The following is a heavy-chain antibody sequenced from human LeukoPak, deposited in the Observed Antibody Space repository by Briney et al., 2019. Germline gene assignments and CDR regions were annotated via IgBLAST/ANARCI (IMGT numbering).Heavy chain of an antibody. V-gene: IGHV1-46*01. J-gene: IGHJ4*02. CDR2: INPSGDST. CDR3: ARDPQRYYFDY. D-gene: IGHD4-17*01. CDR1: GYTFTSYY. Sequence: ASVKVSCKASGYTFTSYYMHWVRQAPGQGLEWMGIINPSGDSTSYAQKFQGRVTMTRDMSTSTVYMELSSLRSEDTAVYYCARDPQRYYFDYWGQGTLVTVSS.